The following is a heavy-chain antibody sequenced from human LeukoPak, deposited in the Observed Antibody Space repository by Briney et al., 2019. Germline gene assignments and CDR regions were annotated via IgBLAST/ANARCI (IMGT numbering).Heavy chain of an antibody. V-gene: IGHV3-23*01. CDR2: ISGSGGST. Sequence: PGGSLRLSCAASGFTFSSYAMSWVRQAPGKGLEWVSAISGSGGSTYYADPVKGRFTISRDNSKNTLYLQMNSLRAEDTAVYYCCALRGDSSGWDTKYYFDYWGQGTLVTVSS. CDR3: CALRGDSSGWDTKYYFDY. CDR1: GFTFSSYA. J-gene: IGHJ4*02. D-gene: IGHD6-19*01.